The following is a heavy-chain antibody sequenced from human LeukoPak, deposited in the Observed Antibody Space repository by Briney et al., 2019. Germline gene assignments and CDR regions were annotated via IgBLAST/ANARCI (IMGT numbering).Heavy chain of an antibody. J-gene: IGHJ4*02. D-gene: IGHD3-10*01. CDR1: GGSISSYY. V-gene: IGHV4-59*08. CDR2: IYYSGST. CDR3: ASNYYGSGSLDY. Sequence: SEALSLTCTVSGGSISSYYWSWIRQPPGKGLEWIGYIYYSGSTNYNPSLKSRVTISVDTSKNQFSLKLSSVTAADTAVYYCASNYYGSGSLDYWGQGNLVTVSS.